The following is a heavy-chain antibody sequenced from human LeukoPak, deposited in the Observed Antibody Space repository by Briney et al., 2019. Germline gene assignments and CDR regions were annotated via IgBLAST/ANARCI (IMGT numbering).Heavy chain of an antibody. J-gene: IGHJ4*02. CDR3: ASAVTYYYDSSGPPRFDY. CDR1: GGTFSSYA. CDR2: IIPIFGTA. V-gene: IGHV1-69*13. D-gene: IGHD3-22*01. Sequence: SVKVSCKASGGTFSSYAISWVRQAPGQGLERMGGIIPIFGTANYAQEFQGRVTITADESTSTAYMELSSLRSEDTAVYYCASAVTYYYDSSGPPRFDYWGQGTLVTVSS.